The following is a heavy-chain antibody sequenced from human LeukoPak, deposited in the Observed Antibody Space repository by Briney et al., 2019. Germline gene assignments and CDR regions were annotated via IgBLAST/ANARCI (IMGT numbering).Heavy chain of an antibody. CDR1: RGTFSRYG. J-gene: IGHJ6*02. V-gene: IGHV1-69*13. D-gene: IGHD6-13*01. CDR2: IVPIFGTA. Sequence: SVKVSCKASRGTFSRYGITCVRQAPGQGLEWMGRIVPIFGTANYAQKFQGRVTITADETTSTAYMELSSLRSEDTAVYYCARDPRQQLGLGYYYYGMDVWGQGTTVTVSS. CDR3: ARDPRQQLGLGYYYYGMDV.